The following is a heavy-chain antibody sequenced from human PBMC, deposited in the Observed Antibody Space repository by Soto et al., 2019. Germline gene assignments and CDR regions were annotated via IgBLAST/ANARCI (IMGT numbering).Heavy chain of an antibody. CDR2: VYDNGRP. CDR1: GGSISVYY. J-gene: IGHJ4*02. Sequence: PSETLSLPCTISGGSISVYYWSWIRQSPRQGLEWIGYVYDNGRPYYSPSLKRRVTISADTSKNQISPKLTSATAADTAVYYCARGVGSSPQRYWGRGTLVTVSS. CDR3: ARGVGSSPQRY. V-gene: IGHV4-59*01. D-gene: IGHD3-9*01.